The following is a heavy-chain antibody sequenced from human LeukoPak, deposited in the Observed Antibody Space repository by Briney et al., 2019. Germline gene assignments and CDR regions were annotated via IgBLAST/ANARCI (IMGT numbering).Heavy chain of an antibody. Sequence: ASVKVSCKASGYTFTSYAMHWVRQAPGQRLEWMGWINAGNGNTKYSQEFQGRVTISRDTSASTAYMELSSLRSEDMAVYYCARVVRYSSGPLTDLLPYYFDSWGQGTLVTVSS. D-gene: IGHD6-19*01. CDR2: INAGNGNT. CDR1: GYTFTSYA. J-gene: IGHJ4*02. CDR3: ARVVRYSSGPLTDLLPYYFDS. V-gene: IGHV1-3*03.